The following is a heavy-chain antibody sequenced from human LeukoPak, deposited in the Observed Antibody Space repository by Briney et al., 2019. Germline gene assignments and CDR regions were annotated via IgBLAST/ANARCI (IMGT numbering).Heavy chain of an antibody. CDR1: GGSISSYY. D-gene: IGHD4-17*01. CDR3: ARFFYGDPPFDY. Sequence: SETLSLTCTVSGGSISSYYWSWIRQPPGKGLEWIGEINHSGSTNYNPSLKSRVTISVDTSKNQFSLKLSSVTAADTAVYYCARFFYGDPPFDYWGQGTLVTVSS. V-gene: IGHV4-34*01. J-gene: IGHJ4*02. CDR2: INHSGST.